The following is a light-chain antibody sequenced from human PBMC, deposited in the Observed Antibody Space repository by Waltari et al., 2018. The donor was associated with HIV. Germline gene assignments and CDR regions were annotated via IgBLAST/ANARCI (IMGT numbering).Light chain of an antibody. CDR1: QSVFHSSNRNNY. CDR3: LQYYSTPS. CDR2: WAS. V-gene: IGKV4-1*01. J-gene: IGKJ5*01. Sequence: DIVMTQSPDSLVVSLGERATIACKSSQSVFHSSNRNNYLAWYQHKPGQSPKLLLYWASTREFGVPDRFSGSGSGTDFTLTINSLQAEDAAVYYCLQYYSTPSFGQGTRLEIK.